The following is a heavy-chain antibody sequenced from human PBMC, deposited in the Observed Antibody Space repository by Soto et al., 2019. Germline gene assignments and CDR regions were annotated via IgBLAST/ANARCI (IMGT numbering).Heavy chain of an antibody. J-gene: IGHJ5*02. CDR1: GFTFSSYA. CDR2: ISYDGSNR. Sequence: QVQLVESGGGVVQPGRSLRLSCAASGFTFSSYAMYWVRQAPGKGLEWVAVISYDGSNRYYADSVKGRFTISRDNSKNTLYLQMSSLRAEDTAVYYCARNSLDYGDYPYNWFDPWGQGTLVTVSS. D-gene: IGHD4-17*01. V-gene: IGHV3-30-3*01. CDR3: ARNSLDYGDYPYNWFDP.